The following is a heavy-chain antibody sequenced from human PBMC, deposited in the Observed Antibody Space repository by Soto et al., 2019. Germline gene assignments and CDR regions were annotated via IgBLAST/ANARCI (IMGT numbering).Heavy chain of an antibody. Sequence: QVQLVESGGGVVQPGRSLRLSCAASGFTFSSYGMHWVRQAPGKGLEWVAVISYDGSNKYYADSVKGRFTISRDNSKNTLYLTMNSLRAEETAVYYCAKDVLRFLEWLAFYGMDVWGQGTTVTVSS. D-gene: IGHD3-3*01. J-gene: IGHJ6*02. V-gene: IGHV3-30*18. CDR1: GFTFSSYG. CDR3: AKDVLRFLEWLAFYGMDV. CDR2: ISYDGSNK.